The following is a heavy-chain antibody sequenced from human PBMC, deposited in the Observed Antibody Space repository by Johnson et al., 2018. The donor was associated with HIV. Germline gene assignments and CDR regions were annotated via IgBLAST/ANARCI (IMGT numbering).Heavy chain of an antibody. CDR2: ISSSGSTM. V-gene: IGHV3-11*04. J-gene: IGHJ3*02. CDR3: ARRGNWNYLKSAFDI. CDR1: GFTFSDYY. D-gene: IGHD1-7*01. Sequence: QVQLVESGGGLVKPGGSLRLSCAASGFTFSDYYMTWIRQAPGKGLEWVSYISSSGSTMYYVDSVKGRFTISRDNAKNSLYLQMNSLRAEDTAVYHCARRGNWNYLKSAFDIWGQGTMVTVSS.